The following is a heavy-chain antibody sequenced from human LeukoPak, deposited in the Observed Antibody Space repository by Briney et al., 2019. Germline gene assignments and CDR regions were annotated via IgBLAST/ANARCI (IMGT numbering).Heavy chain of an antibody. CDR1: GFTFSDYY. V-gene: IGHV3-11*03. CDR3: ARTMVRGVIADY. CDR2: ISSSSSYT. J-gene: IGHJ4*02. Sequence: GGSLRLSCAASGFTFSDYYMSWVRQAPGKGLEWVSYISSSSSYTNYADSVKGRFTISRDNAKNSLYLQMNSLRAEDTAVYYCARTMVRGVIADYWGQGTLVTVSS. D-gene: IGHD3-10*01.